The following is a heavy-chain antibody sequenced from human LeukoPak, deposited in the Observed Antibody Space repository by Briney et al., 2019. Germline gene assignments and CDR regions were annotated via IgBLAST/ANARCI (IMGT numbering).Heavy chain of an antibody. D-gene: IGHD5-18*01. CDR2: FDPEDGET. V-gene: IGHV1-24*01. CDR1: GYTLTELS. J-gene: IGHJ6*02. Sequence: ASVKVSCKVSGYTLTELSMHWVRQAPGKGLEWVGGFDPEDGETIYAQKFQGRVTMTEDTSTDTAYMELSSLRSEDTAVYYCATVGGYSYGYYWAVYYYGMDVWGQGTTVTVSS. CDR3: ATVGGYSYGYYWAVYYYGMDV.